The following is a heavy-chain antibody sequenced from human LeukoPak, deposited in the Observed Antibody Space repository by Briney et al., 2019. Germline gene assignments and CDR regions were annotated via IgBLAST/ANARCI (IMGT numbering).Heavy chain of an antibody. CDR3: ARDRSAVAGRGGYDY. J-gene: IGHJ4*02. Sequence: SXXVSCKASGGTFSSYAISWVRQAAGQGLEGRGGIIPIFGTANYAQKFQGRVTITTDESTSTAYMQLSSLRSEDTAVYYSARDRSAVAGRGGYDYWGQGTLVTVSS. V-gene: IGHV1-69*05. D-gene: IGHD6-19*01. CDR2: IIPIFGTA. CDR1: GGTFSSYA.